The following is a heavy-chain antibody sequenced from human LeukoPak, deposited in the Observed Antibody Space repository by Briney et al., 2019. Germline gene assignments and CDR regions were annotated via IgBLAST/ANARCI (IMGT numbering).Heavy chain of an antibody. V-gene: IGHV1-69*13. CDR2: IISIFGTA. Sequence: ASVKVSCKASGGTFSSYAISWVRQAPGQGLEWMGGIISIFGTANYAQKFQGGVTITADESTSTAYMELSSLRSEDTAVYYCARDLYGGSDSSSGDYWGQGTLVTVSS. CDR1: GGTFSSYA. CDR3: ARDLYGGSDSSSGDY. D-gene: IGHD6-6*01. J-gene: IGHJ4*02.